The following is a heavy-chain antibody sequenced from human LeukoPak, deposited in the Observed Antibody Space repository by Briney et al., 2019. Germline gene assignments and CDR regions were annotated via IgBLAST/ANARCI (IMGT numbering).Heavy chain of an antibody. CDR3: ASSGGSDSAYYFKEFDH. CDR2: ISNGCGST. V-gene: IGHV3-23*01. CDR1: GFTFNNYA. D-gene: IGHD3-22*01. Sequence: GGSLRLSCAASGFTFNNYAMSWVRQAPARGLEWVSSISNGCGSTYYADSVKGRFTISRDNSKSTLYLQLNSLRAEDRAIYYYASSGGSDSAYYFKEFDHWGQGTLVTVSS. J-gene: IGHJ4*02.